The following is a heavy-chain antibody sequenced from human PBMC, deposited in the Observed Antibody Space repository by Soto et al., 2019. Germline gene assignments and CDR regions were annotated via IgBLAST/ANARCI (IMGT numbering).Heavy chain of an antibody. D-gene: IGHD6-13*01. CDR1: GGSISSSSYY. Sequence: QLQLQESGPGLVKPSATLSLTCTVSGGSISSSSYYWGWIRQPPGKGLEWIGSIYYSGSTYYNPSLKSRVTISVETSKNQCSLKLSSVTAADTAVYYCARQHSSSWYGGFDWFDPWGQGTLVTVSA. CDR2: IYYSGST. CDR3: ARQHSSSWYGGFDWFDP. J-gene: IGHJ5*02. V-gene: IGHV4-39*01.